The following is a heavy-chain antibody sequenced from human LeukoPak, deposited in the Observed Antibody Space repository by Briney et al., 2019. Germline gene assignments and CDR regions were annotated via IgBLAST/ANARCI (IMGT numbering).Heavy chain of an antibody. CDR2: IFYSGST. V-gene: IGHV4-59*04. CDR3: AGLVVGTATIDY. CDR1: GGSIGSYY. Sequence: SETLSPTCTVSGGSIGSYYWSWIRQPPGKGLEWIGNIFYSGSTHYNPSLKSRVTISVDTSKNQFSLKLSSVTAADTAVYHCAGLVVGTATIDYWGQGTLVTVSS. D-gene: IGHD2-21*02. J-gene: IGHJ4*02.